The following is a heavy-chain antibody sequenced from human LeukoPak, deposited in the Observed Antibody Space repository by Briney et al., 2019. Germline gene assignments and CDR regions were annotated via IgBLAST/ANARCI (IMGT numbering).Heavy chain of an antibody. CDR3: AREGGTMVRGVRGTNWFDP. CDR1: GYTFTSYG. CDR2: ISAYNGNT. J-gene: IGHJ5*02. Sequence: GASVKVSCKASGYTFTSYGISWVRQAPGQGLEWMGWISAYNGNTNYAQKLQGRVTMTTDTSTSTAYMELRSLRSDDTAVYYCAREGGTMVRGVRGTNWFDPWGQGTLVTVSS. V-gene: IGHV1-18*01. D-gene: IGHD3-10*01.